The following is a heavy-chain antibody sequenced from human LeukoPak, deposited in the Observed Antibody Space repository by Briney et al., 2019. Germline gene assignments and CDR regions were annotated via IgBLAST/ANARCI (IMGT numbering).Heavy chain of an antibody. D-gene: IGHD1-1*01. J-gene: IGHJ4*02. CDR2: ISYSEDT. CDR1: GASISNSY. Sequence: SETLSLSCSVSGASISNSYWGWLRQSPGKGLEWIGNISYSEDTNYNPSLKSRVTISIDTARNQVSLQLKSVTAADTAVYFCATGTGPFDHWGQGTLVTVSS. CDR3: ATGTGPFDH. V-gene: IGHV4-59*01.